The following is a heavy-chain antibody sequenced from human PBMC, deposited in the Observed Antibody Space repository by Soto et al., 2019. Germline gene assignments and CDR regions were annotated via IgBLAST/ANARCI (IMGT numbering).Heavy chain of an antibody. J-gene: IGHJ6*02. V-gene: IGHV1-69*13. Sequence: SVKVSCKASGGTFSSYAISWVRQAPGQGLEWMGGIIPIFGTANYAQKFQGRVTITADESTSTAYMELSSLRSEDTAVYYCARDLGRRGYYYYGMDVWGQGTTVTVS. CDR1: GGTFSSYA. CDR3: ARDLGRRGYYYYGMDV. CDR2: IIPIFGTA.